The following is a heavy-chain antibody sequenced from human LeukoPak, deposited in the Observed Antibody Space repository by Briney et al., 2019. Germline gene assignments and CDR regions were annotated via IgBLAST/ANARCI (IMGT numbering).Heavy chain of an antibody. D-gene: IGHD6-19*01. V-gene: IGHV4-59*08. CDR2: IYYSGST. CDR3: ARGYSSGWTPPSFDY. CDR1: GGSISSYY. J-gene: IGHJ4*02. Sequence: PSETLSLTCTVSGGSISSYYWSWIRQPPGKGLEWIGYIYYSGSTNYNPSLKSRVTTSVDTSKNQFSLKLSSVTAADTAVYYCARGYSSGWTPPSFDYWGQGTLVTVSS.